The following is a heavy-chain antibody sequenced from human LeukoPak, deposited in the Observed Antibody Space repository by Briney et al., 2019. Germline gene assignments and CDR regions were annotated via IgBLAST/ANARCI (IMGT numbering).Heavy chain of an antibody. Sequence: GGSLRLSCAASGFTFHDYDMSWVRQSPGKGLEWVSGINWNGDRTGYADSVKGRFTISRDNAKKSLYLQMSSLRAEDTALYYCARRDYYGSGSPDFWGQGTLVTVSS. D-gene: IGHD3-10*01. V-gene: IGHV3-20*04. CDR2: INWNGDRT. CDR3: ARRDYYGSGSPDF. J-gene: IGHJ4*02. CDR1: GFTFHDYD.